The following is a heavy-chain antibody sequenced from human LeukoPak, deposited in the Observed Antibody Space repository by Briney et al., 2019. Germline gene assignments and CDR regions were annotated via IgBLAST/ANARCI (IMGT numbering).Heavy chain of an antibody. D-gene: IGHD3-22*01. CDR2: INPNSGGT. V-gene: IGHV1-2*02. CDR3: ARDMSSGFHWSTLDY. CDR1: GYTFTGYY. Sequence: ASVKVSCKASGYTFTGYYMHWVRQAPGQGLEWMGWINPNSGGTNYAQKFQGRVTMTRDTSISTAYMELSRLRSDDTAVYFCARDMSSGFHWSTLDYWGQGIPLTVSS. J-gene: IGHJ4*02.